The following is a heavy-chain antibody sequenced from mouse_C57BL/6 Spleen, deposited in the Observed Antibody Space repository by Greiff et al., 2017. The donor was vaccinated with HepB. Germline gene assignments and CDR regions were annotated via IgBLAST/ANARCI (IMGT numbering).Heavy chain of an antibody. J-gene: IGHJ2*01. D-gene: IGHD2-3*01. V-gene: IGHV1-72*01. CDR2: IDPNSGGT. Sequence: VQLQQSGAELVKPGASVKLSCKASGYTFTSYWMHWVKQRPGRGLEWIGRIDPNSGGTKYNEKFKSKATLTVDKPSSTAYMQLSSLTSEESAVYYCARVAYDDYYGYWGQGTTLTVSS. CDR3: ARVAYDDYYGY. CDR1: GYTFTSYW.